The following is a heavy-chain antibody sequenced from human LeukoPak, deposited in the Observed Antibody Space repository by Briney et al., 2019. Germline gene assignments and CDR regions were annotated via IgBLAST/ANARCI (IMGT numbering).Heavy chain of an antibody. CDR1: GFTFSSYS. CDR3: GRVWPRVGSAMFPGFDY. D-gene: IGHD3-10*02. J-gene: IGHJ4*02. V-gene: IGHV3-21*01. Sequence: PGGSLRLSCAASGFTFSSYSMNWVRQAPGKGLEWVSSISSSSSYIYYADSVKGRFTISRDNAKNSLYLQMNSLRAEDTAVYYCGRVWPRVGSAMFPGFDYWGQGPGVPVSS. CDR2: ISSSSSYI.